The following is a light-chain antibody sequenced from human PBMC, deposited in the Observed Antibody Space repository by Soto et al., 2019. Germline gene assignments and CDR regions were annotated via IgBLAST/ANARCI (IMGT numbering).Light chain of an antibody. V-gene: IGKV3-15*01. Sequence: EIVLTQSPGTLSLSPGERATLSCRASQSVSSSYLAWYQQKPGQVPRVLIYGASTRATEIPARFSGSGSGTEFTLTIDSLQSEDFAVYYCQQYNNWPRTFGQGTKVEIK. CDR3: QQYNNWPRT. CDR2: GAS. CDR1: QSVSSSY. J-gene: IGKJ1*01.